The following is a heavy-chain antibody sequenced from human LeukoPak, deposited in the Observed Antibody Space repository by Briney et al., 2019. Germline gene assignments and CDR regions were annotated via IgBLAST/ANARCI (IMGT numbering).Heavy chain of an antibody. CDR2: IGTVGDT. V-gene: IGHV3-13*01. CDR3: VRESNDFLTGYYDY. J-gene: IGHJ4*02. D-gene: IGHD3-9*01. CDR1: GSTFSTYD. Sequence: GGSLRLSCAASGSTFSTYDFHWVRQATGKGLEWVSAIGTVGDTHYPGSVKGRFTISRENAKNSVFLQMDSLRAGDTAVYYCVRESNDFLTGYYDYWGQGILVTVSS.